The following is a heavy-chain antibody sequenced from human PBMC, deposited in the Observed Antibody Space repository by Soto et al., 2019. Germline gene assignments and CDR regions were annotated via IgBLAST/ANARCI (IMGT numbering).Heavy chain of an antibody. CDR2: IYYSGTT. CDR3: ARRYGYSFDY. V-gene: IGHV4-59*08. CDR1: GGSISSYY. Sequence: QVQLQESGPGLVKPSETLSLTCTVSGGSISSYYWSWIRQPPGKGLEWIGYIYYSGTTNYNPSLKSRVTIAVDTSKNQLSLKLSSVTAADTAVYYCARRYGYSFDYWGQGTLVTVSS. J-gene: IGHJ4*02. D-gene: IGHD5-18*01.